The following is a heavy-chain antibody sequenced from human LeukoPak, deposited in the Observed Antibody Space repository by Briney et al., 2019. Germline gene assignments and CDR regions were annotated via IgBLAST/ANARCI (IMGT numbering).Heavy chain of an antibody. Sequence: GRSLRLSCAASGFTFSSYGMHGVRQAPGKGLEWVAVISYDGSNKYYADSVKGRFTISRDNSKNTLYLQMNSLRAEDTAVYYCARDSSGYYSPIYYFDYWGQGTLVTVSS. CDR2: ISYDGSNK. CDR3: ARDSSGYYSPIYYFDY. J-gene: IGHJ4*02. V-gene: IGHV3-30*03. D-gene: IGHD3-22*01. CDR1: GFTFSSYG.